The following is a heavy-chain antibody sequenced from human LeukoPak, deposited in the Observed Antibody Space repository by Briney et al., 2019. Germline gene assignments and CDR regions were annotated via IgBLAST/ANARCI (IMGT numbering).Heavy chain of an antibody. Sequence: GGSLRLSCAASGFTFSSYAMSWVRQAPGKGLEWVSAISGSGGSTYYADSVKGRFTISRDNSKNTLYLQMNSLRAEDTAVYYCAKNLIGRFRGSTPLALLQQGAFDIWGQGTMVTVSS. CDR2: ISGSGGST. J-gene: IGHJ3*02. CDR3: AKNLIGRFRGSTPLALLQQGAFDI. D-gene: IGHD3-9*01. V-gene: IGHV3-23*01. CDR1: GFTFSSYA.